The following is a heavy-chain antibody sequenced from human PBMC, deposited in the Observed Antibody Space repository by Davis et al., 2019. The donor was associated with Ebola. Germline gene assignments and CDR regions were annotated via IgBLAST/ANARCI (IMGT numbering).Heavy chain of an antibody. CDR1: GFTFSSYW. CDR3: AREKPKYCSSTSCYGPGYYGMDV. D-gene: IGHD2-2*01. Sequence: PGGSLRLSCAASGFTFSSYWMSWVRQAPGKGLEWVANIKQDGSEKYYVDSVKGRFTISRDNAKNSLYLQMNSLRAEDTAVYYCAREKPKYCSSTSCYGPGYYGMDVWGQGTTVTVSS. CDR2: IKQDGSEK. J-gene: IGHJ6*02. V-gene: IGHV3-7*01.